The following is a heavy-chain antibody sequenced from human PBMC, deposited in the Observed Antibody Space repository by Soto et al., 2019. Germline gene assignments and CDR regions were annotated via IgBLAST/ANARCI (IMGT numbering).Heavy chain of an antibody. Sequence: EVQLVESGGGLVQPGGSLRLSCAASGFTFSDYEMNWVRQAPGKGLEWMSFISHNGDTIYYGDSVKGRFTISRDNAKNSLFLQMNVLTVEDTAVYYCARGPPYHRIYRTASYTTTFNLWGQGNLVTVSS. CDR1: GFTFSDYE. V-gene: IGHV3-48*03. D-gene: IGHD2-8*02. CDR2: ISHNGDTI. CDR3: ARGPPYHRIYRTASYTTTFNL. J-gene: IGHJ5*02.